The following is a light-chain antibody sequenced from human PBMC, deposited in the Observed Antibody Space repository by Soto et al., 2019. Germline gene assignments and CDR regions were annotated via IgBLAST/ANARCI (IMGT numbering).Light chain of an antibody. J-gene: IGKJ1*01. CDR3: QQYGSSGT. CDR2: GAS. Sequence: IQMTQSPSTLSASVGDRVTITCRASQSVSDWLAWYQQKPGNPPKLLIYGASNRATGIPDRFSGSGSGTDFTLTISRLEPEDFAVYYCQQYGSSGTFGQGTKVEIK. CDR1: QSVSDW. V-gene: IGKV1-5*01.